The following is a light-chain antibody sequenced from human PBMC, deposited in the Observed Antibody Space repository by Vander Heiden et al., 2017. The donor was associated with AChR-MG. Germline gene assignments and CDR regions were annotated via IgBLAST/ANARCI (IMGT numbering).Light chain of an antibody. CDR1: KLGDKY. CDR3: QAWDSSTARAVV. Sequence: SYELTQPPSVSVSPGQTASITCSGDKLGDKYACWYQQKPGQSPVLVSYQDSKRPSGIPERFSGSNSGNTATLTISGTQAMDEADYYCQAWDSSTARAVVFGGGTKLTVI. J-gene: IGLJ2*01. V-gene: IGLV3-1*01. CDR2: QDS.